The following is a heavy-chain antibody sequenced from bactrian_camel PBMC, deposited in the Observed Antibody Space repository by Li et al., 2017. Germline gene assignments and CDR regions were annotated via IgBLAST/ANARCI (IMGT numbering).Heavy chain of an antibody. CDR2: IATGSGNT. V-gene: IGHV3S25*01. CDR1: GYTYNRNC. J-gene: IGHJ6*01. Sequence: LVESGGGSVQAGGSLRLSCAASGYTYNRNCMAWFRQAPGKEREGVARIATGSGNTYYADSVKGRFTISQDNAKNTVYLQMNSLKPEDTAMYYCAARGPYCYTKLSVRDFTYWGQGTQVTV. D-gene: IGHD2*01. CDR3: AARGPYCYTKLSVRDFTY.